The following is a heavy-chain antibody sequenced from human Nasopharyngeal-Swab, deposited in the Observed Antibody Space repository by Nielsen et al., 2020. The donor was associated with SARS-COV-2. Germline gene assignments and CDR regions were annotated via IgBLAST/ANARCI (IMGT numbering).Heavy chain of an antibody. V-gene: IGHV3-30*03. CDR2: IAHDASNE. J-gene: IGHJ4*02. Sequence: LKISCSASGFTFSSFGMHWVRQAPGKGLEWVAFIAHDASNEYYGDSVKGRFSISRDSSKNTLYLQMDSLRGEDTAVYYCARDAPAHYGAFYWGRGTLVTVSS. D-gene: IGHD4-17*01. CDR1: GFTFSSFG. CDR3: ARDAPAHYGAFY.